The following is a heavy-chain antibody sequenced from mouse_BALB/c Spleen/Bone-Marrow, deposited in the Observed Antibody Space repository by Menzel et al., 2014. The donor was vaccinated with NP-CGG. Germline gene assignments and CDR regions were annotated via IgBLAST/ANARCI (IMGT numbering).Heavy chain of an antibody. Sequence: EVQLVESGGGLVKPGGSLKLSCAASGFTFSDYYMYWVRQTPEKRLEWVATISGGGSYTYYPDSVKGRFTISRDNAKNNLYLQMSSLKSEDTAMYYCVLRWFAYWGQGTLVTVSA. D-gene: IGHD1-1*01. CDR3: VLRWFAY. J-gene: IGHJ3*01. CDR1: GFTFSDYY. V-gene: IGHV5-4*02. CDR2: ISGGGSYT.